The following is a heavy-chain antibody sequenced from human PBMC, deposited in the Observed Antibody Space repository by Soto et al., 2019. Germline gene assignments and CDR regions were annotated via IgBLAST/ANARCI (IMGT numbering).Heavy chain of an antibody. J-gene: IGHJ4*02. CDR1: GDSVSSNSSA. CDR3: ARDVIDKYCSGGSCWSCFDY. CDR2: TYYRSKWYN. D-gene: IGHD2-15*01. V-gene: IGHV6-1*01. Sequence: PSQTLSLTCAISGDSVSSNSSAWNWIRQSPSKGLEWLGRTYYRSKWYNDYAVSVKSRITINPDTSKNQFSLQLNSVTPEDTAVYYCARDVIDKYCSGGSCWSCFDYWGQGTLVTVSS.